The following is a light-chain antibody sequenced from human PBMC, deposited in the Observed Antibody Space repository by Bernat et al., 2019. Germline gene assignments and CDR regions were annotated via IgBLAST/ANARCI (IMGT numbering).Light chain of an antibody. CDR1: SSDVGGHDH. V-gene: IGLV2-14*01. J-gene: IGLJ2*01. CDR3: GSYSTTSTQV. Sequence: QSALTQPASVSGSPGQSITISCTGTSSDVGGHDHVAWYQQRPGRAPKLLIYDVNNRFPGSKSGNTASLTISGLQAEDEADYHCGSYSTTSTQVFGGGTKLTVL. CDR2: DV.